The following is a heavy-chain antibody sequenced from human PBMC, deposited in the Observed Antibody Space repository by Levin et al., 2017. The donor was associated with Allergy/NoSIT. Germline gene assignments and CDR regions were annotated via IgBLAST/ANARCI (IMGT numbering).Heavy chain of an antibody. CDR3: ARAWDLRTTTSGWPDF. CDR2: ISRFSDTI. Sequence: QTGGSLRLSCEVSGFTFTAYSMNWVRQAPGKGLEWISYISRFSDTIYYADSVKGRFTISRDNAKNSVYLQMNSLRADDTAMYYCARAWDLRTTTSGWPDFWGQGTLVTVSS. D-gene: IGHD6-19*01. CDR1: GFTFTAYS. J-gene: IGHJ4*02. V-gene: IGHV3-48*01.